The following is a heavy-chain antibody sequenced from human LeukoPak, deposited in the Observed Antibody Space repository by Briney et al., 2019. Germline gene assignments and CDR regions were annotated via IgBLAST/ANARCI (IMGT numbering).Heavy chain of an antibody. CDR2: ISYDGSNK. J-gene: IGHJ1*01. Sequence: PGRSLRLSCAASGFTFSSCAMHWVRQAPGKGLEWVAVISYDGSNKYYADSVKGRFTISRDNFKNTLYLQMNSLRAEDTAVYYCARDPYDSSGYYLVYFQHWGQGTLVTVSS. V-gene: IGHV3-30-3*01. CDR3: ARDPYDSSGYYLVYFQH. CDR1: GFTFSSCA. D-gene: IGHD3-22*01.